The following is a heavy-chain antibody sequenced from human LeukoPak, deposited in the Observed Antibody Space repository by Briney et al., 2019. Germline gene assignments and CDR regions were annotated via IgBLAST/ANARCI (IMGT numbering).Heavy chain of an antibody. CDR1: GFTFSDYS. CDR3: ARGRGYSNYPDY. D-gene: IGHD4-11*01. Sequence: AESLSLSCAASGFTFSDYSINWTRQVPGKGLEWVSHISISGSIIYYADSVKGRFTISRDNAKNSLYLQINSLRAEDTAVYYCARGRGYSNYPDYWGQGTLVTVSS. CDR2: ISISGSII. J-gene: IGHJ4*02. V-gene: IGHV3-11*04.